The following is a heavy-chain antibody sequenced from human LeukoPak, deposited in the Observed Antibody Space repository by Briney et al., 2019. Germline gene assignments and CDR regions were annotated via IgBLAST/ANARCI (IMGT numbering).Heavy chain of an antibody. Sequence: GGSLRLSCAASGFTFSSYAMSWVRQAPGKGLEWVSAIRGSGGSTYYADSVKGRFTISRDNSKNTLYLQMNSLRAEDTAVYYCAKSSRREYYYDSSGYYYLYFDYWGQGTLVTVSS. CDR1: GFTFSSYA. CDR2: IRGSGGST. V-gene: IGHV3-23*01. CDR3: AKSSRREYYYDSSGYYYLYFDY. D-gene: IGHD3-22*01. J-gene: IGHJ4*02.